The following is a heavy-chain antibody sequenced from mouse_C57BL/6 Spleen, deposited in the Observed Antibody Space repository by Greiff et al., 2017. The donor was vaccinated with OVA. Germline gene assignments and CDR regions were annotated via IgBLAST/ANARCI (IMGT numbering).Heavy chain of an antibody. CDR1: GYTFTSYW. CDR2: IYPGSGST. V-gene: IGHV1-55*01. D-gene: IGHD2-3*01. J-gene: IGHJ2*01. CDR3: ARKGTFDGYYDY. Sequence: QVQLKQPGAELVKPGASVKMSCKASGYTFTSYWITWVKQRPGQGLEWIGDIYPGSGSTNYNEKFKSKATLTVDTSSSTAYMQLSSLTSEDSAVYYCARKGTFDGYYDYWGQGTTLTVSS.